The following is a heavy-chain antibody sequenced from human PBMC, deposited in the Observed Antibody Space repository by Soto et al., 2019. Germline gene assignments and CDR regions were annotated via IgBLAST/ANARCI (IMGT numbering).Heavy chain of an antibody. CDR3: DRVPAPFDCYYAMDV. D-gene: IGHD2-21*01. J-gene: IGHJ6*02. Sequence: PSETLSLTCTVSVDSITNYYWTWIRQPAGKGLEWIGRIDNSGTTNYNPSLNSRVTMSVDTSKNQFSLKLSSVTAADTAVYFCDRVPAPFDCYYAMDVWGQGTTVTVSS. CDR2: IDNSGTT. V-gene: IGHV4-4*07. CDR1: VDSITNYY.